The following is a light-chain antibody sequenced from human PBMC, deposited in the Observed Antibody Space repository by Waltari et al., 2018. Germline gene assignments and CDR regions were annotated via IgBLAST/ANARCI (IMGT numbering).Light chain of an antibody. CDR1: QSVLYSSNNKNY. CDR2: WAS. V-gene: IGKV4-1*01. J-gene: IGKJ4*01. Sequence: DIVMTQSPDSLAVSLGERATINCKSSQSVLYSSNNKNYLAWYQQKPGQPHKLLIYWASTRESGVPDRFSGSGSGTDFTLTISSLQAEDVAVYYCQQYYSIPVTFGGGTKVEIK. CDR3: QQYYSIPVT.